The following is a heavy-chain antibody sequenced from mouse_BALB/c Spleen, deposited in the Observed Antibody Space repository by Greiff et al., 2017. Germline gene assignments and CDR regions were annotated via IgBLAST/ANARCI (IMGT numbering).Heavy chain of an antibody. CDR3: ARRGGNHDGPFDY. CDR1: GYAFTNYL. J-gene: IGHJ2*01. D-gene: IGHD2-1*01. Sequence: VQLQQSGAELVRPGTSVKVSCKASGYAFTNYLIEWVKQRPGQGLEWIGVINPGSGGTNYNEKFKGKATLTADKSFSTAYMQLSSLTSDDSAVYFCARRGGNHDGPFDYWGQGTTLTVSS. CDR2: INPGSGGT. V-gene: IGHV1-54*01.